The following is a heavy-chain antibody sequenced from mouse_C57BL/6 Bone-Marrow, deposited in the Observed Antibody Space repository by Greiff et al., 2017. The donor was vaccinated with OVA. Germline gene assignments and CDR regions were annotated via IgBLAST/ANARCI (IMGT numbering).Heavy chain of an antibody. Sequence: EVMLVESGGDLVKPGGSLKLSCAASGFTFSSYGMSWVRQTPDKRLEWVATISSGGSYTYYPDSVKGRFTISRDNAKNTLYLQMSILKSEDTAMYYCARIYYYGSSLYYYAMDYWGQGTSVTVSS. V-gene: IGHV5-6*01. D-gene: IGHD1-1*01. J-gene: IGHJ4*01. CDR3: ARIYYYGSSLYYYAMDY. CDR1: GFTFSSYG. CDR2: ISSGGSYT.